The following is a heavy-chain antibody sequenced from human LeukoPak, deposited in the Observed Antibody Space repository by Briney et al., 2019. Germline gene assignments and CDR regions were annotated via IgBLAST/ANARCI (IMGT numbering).Heavy chain of an antibody. CDR1: GGSFSGYY. D-gene: IGHD1-26*01. J-gene: IGHJ3*02. CDR2: IKQDGSEK. V-gene: IGHV3-7*01. Sequence: ETLSLTCAVYGGSFSGYYWSWIRQAPGKGLEWVANIKQDGSEKYYVDSVKGRFTISRDNAKNSLYLQMNSLRAEDTAVYYCARDKSYPFNDAFDIWGQGTMVTDSS. CDR3: ARDKSYPFNDAFDI.